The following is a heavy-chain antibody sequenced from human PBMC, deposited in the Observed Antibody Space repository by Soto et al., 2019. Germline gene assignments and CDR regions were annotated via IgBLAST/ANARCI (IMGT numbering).Heavy chain of an antibody. CDR3: ASHYDMWSGYLSPLAY. V-gene: IGHV3-11*01. D-gene: IGHD3-3*01. CDR1: GYTFSDYY. CDR2: IDTSSTKI. J-gene: IGHJ4*02. Sequence: GGSLRLSCAASGYTFSDYYMSWIRQAPGKGLERISYIDTSSTKIYYADSVKGRFTISRDNAKNSLYLEMNSLRDEDTAVYYCASHYDMWSGYLSPLAYWGQGTLDTVSS.